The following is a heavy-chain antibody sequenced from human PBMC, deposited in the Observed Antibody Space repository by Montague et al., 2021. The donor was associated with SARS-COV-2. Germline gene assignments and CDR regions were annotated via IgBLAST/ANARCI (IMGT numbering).Heavy chain of an antibody. D-gene: IGHD3-3*01. Sequence: SETLSLTCTVSGGSISSSSYYWGWIRQPPGKGLEWIGSIYYSGSTYYNPSLKSRVTISVDTSKNQFSLKLSSVTAADTAVYYCARKASRGITSFGVVTASYDFDDWGQGTLVTVSS. CDR1: GGSISSSSYY. V-gene: IGHV4-39*01. CDR2: IYYSGST. J-gene: IGHJ4*01. CDR3: ARKASRGITSFGVVTASYDFDD.